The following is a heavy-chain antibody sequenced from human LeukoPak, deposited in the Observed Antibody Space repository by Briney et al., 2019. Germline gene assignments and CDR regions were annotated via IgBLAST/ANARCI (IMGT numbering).Heavy chain of an antibody. CDR3: AKMPVSYSSGWTNFDY. J-gene: IGHJ4*02. V-gene: IGHV3-23*01. CDR1: GFTFSSYA. D-gene: IGHD6-19*01. Sequence: GGSLRLSCAASGFTFSSYAMSWVRQAPGKGLEWVSGISSSGGSTYYADSVKGRFTISRDNSKNTLYLQMSSLRAEDTAVYYCAKMPVSYSSGWTNFDYWGQGTLVTVSS. CDR2: ISSSGGST.